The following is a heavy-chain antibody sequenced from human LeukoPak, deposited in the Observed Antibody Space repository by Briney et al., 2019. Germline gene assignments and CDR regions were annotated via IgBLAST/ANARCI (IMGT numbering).Heavy chain of an antibody. V-gene: IGHV4-39*01. CDR1: GGSISSSSYY. CDR2: IYYSGST. Sequence: SETLSLTCTVSGGSISSSSYYWGWIRQPPGKGLEWIGSIYYSGSTYYNPSLKSRVTISVDTSKNQFSLKLSSVTAADTAVYYCARLRPYCDYVWGSYHPNHYFDYWGQGTLVTVSS. CDR3: ARLRPYCDYVWGSYHPNHYFDY. D-gene: IGHD3-16*02. J-gene: IGHJ4*02.